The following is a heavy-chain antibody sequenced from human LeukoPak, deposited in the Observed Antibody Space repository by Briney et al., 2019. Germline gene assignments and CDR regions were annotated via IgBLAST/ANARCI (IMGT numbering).Heavy chain of an antibody. J-gene: IGHJ4*02. V-gene: IGHV5-51*01. CDR2: IYPGDSDT. CDR1: GYSFTSYW. CDR3: ARGKYGSGSYYTLNFDY. Sequence: ESLKISCKGSGYSFTSYWIGWVRQMPGKGLEWMGIIYPGDSDTRYSPSFQGQVTISADKSISTAYLQWSSLKASDTAMYYCARGKYGSGSYYTLNFDYWGQGTLVTVSS. D-gene: IGHD3-10*01.